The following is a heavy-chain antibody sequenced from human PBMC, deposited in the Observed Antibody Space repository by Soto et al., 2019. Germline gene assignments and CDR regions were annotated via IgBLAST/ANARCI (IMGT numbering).Heavy chain of an antibody. CDR2: IYISGTT. D-gene: IGHD6-13*01. J-gene: IGHJ5*02. CDR1: GGSISGHY. Sequence: KAXETLSLTGSVSGGSISGHYWSWIRLPAGRRLQWVGRIYISGTTNYNPSLKSRVRMSVDTDRNSFSLRLDSVTAADTAVYYCARNFDIAATGTAFDAWGRGVLVTVSS. V-gene: IGHV4-4*07. CDR3: ARNFDIAATGTAFDA.